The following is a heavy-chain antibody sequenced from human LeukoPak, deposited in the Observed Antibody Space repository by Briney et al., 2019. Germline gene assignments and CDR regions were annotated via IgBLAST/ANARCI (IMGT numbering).Heavy chain of an antibody. CDR1: GFTFSNYW. J-gene: IGHJ3*02. Sequence: GGSLRLSCAASGFTFSNYWMIWVRQAPGKGLEWVANIKQDGGEKYYVDSVKGRFTISRDNAKNSLYLQINSLRVEDTAVYYCARVGATIAFDIWGQGTVVTVSS. CDR2: IKQDGGEK. CDR3: ARVGATIAFDI. V-gene: IGHV3-7*01. D-gene: IGHD1-26*01.